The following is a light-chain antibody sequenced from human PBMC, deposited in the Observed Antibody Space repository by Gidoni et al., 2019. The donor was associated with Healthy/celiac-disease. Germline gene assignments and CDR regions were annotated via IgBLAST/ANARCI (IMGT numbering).Light chain of an antibody. J-gene: IGKJ1*01. Sequence: LSLPVTPGEPASISCRSSQSLLHSNGYNYLDWYLQKPGQSPQLLIYLGSNRASGVPDRFSGSGSGTDFTLKISRVEAEDVGVYYCMQALQTPSTFXQXTKVEIK. V-gene: IGKV2-28*01. CDR3: MQALQTPST. CDR2: LGS. CDR1: QSLLHSNGYNY.